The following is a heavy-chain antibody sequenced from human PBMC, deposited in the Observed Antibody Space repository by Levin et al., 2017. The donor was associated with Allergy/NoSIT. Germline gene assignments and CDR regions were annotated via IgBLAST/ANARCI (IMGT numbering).Heavy chain of an antibody. Sequence: PGGSLRLSCAASGFTFSSYAMSWVRQAPGKGLEWVSAISGSGGSTYYADSVKGRFTISRDNSKNTLYLQMNSLRAEDTAVYYCAKDYADCSGGSCYSDWYFDRWGRGTLVTVSS. CDR2: ISGSGGST. CDR3: AKDYADCSGGSCYSDWYFDR. D-gene: IGHD2-15*01. J-gene: IGHJ2*01. CDR1: GFTFSSYA. V-gene: IGHV3-23*01.